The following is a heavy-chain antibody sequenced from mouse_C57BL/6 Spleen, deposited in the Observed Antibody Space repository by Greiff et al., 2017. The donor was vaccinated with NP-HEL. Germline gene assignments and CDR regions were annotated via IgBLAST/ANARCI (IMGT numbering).Heavy chain of an antibody. J-gene: IGHJ4*01. CDR2: ISSCSSTI. Sequence: EVQLVESGGGLVKPGGSLKLSCAASGFTFSDYGMHWVRQAPEKGLEWVAYISSCSSTIYYADTVKGRFTISRDNAKNTLFLQMTSLRSEDTAMYYCAREYYYAMDYWGQGTSVTVSS. CDR1: GFTFSDYG. CDR3: AREYYYAMDY. V-gene: IGHV5-17*01.